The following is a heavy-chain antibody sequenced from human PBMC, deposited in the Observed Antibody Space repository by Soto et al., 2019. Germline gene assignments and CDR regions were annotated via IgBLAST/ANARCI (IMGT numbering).Heavy chain of an antibody. CDR2: ISAYNGNT. CDR3: ARALMYYDFWSGYKYYYGMDV. Sequence: GASVKVSCKASGYTFTSYGISWVRQAPGQGLEWMGWISAYNGNTNYAQKLQGRVTMTTDTSTSTAYMELRSLRSDDTAVYYCARALMYYDFWSGYKYYYGMDVWGQGTTVTVSS. V-gene: IGHV1-18*04. D-gene: IGHD3-3*01. CDR1: GYTFTSYG. J-gene: IGHJ6*02.